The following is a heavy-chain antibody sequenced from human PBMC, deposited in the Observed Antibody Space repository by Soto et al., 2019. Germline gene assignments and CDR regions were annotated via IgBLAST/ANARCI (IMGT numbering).Heavy chain of an antibody. J-gene: IGHJ2*01. CDR1: GGSISSGDYY. CDR3: ARDSSGSVLGFDL. Sequence: SETLSLTCTVSGGSISSGDYYWSWIRQPPGKGLEWIGYIYYSGSTYYNPSLKSRVTISVDTSKNQFSLKLSSVTAADTAVYYCARDSSGSVLGFDLWGRGTLVTVPS. V-gene: IGHV4-30-4*01. CDR2: IYYSGST. D-gene: IGHD3-22*01.